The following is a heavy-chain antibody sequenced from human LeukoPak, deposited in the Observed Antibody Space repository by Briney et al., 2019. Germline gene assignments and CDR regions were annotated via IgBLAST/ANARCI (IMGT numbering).Heavy chain of an antibody. CDR2: IYYSGST. CDR3: ARVPTGSYSIDY. CDR1: GGSISSGDYY. Sequence: SETLSLTCTVSGGSISSGDYYWSWIRQPPGKGLEWIGYIYYSGSTYYNPSLKSRVTISVDTSRNQFSLKLSSVTAADTAVYFCARVPTGSYSIDYWGQGTLVTVSS. D-gene: IGHD3-10*01. J-gene: IGHJ4*02. V-gene: IGHV4-30-4*02.